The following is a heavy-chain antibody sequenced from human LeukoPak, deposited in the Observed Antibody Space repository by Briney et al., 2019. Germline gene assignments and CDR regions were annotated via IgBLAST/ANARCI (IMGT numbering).Heavy chain of an antibody. D-gene: IGHD5-24*01. V-gene: IGHV3-30*02. Sequence: GGSLRLSCAASGFTFSSYGIHWVRQAPGKGLEWVAFIRFDGSEKFYADSVKGRFTISRDNSKNTLYLQMNSLRAEDTAVYYCAKGRDFYFDNWGQGTLVTVSS. CDR1: GFTFSSYG. J-gene: IGHJ4*02. CDR3: AKGRDFYFDN. CDR2: IRFDGSEK.